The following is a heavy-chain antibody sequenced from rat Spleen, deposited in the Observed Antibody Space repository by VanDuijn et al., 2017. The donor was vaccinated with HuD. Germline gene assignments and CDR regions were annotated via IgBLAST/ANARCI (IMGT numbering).Heavy chain of an antibody. J-gene: IGHJ2*01. CDR1: GFTFNNYW. CDR2: ISIGGGNT. CDR3: TTTWNFDY. D-gene: IGHD1-10*01. V-gene: IGHV5-31*01. Sequence: EVQLVESGGGLVQPGGSLKLSCVASGFTFNNYWMTWIRQAPGKGLEWVASISIGGGNTYYRDSVKGRFTISRDNAKNTLFLQMDSLRSEDTATYYCTTTWNFDYWGQGVMVTVSS.